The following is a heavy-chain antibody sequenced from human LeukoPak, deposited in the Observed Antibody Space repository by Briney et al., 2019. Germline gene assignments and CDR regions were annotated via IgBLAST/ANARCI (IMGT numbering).Heavy chain of an antibody. J-gene: IGHJ3*02. D-gene: IGHD1-26*01. CDR2: INWNGGST. CDR3: ARVRVGSGSSHAADAFDI. CDR1: GFTFDDYG. Sequence: GGSLRLSCAASGFTFDDYGMSWVRQAPGKGLEWVSGINWNGGSTGYADSVKGRFTISRDNAKNTLYLQMNSLRVEDTAVYYCARVRVGSGSSHAADAFDIWGQGTMVTVSS. V-gene: IGHV3-20*04.